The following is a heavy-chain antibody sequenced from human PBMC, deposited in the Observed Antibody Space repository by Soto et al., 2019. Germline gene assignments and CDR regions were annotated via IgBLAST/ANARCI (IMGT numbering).Heavy chain of an antibody. V-gene: IGHV3-30-3*01. CDR2: ISFDGSDK. Sequence: QVQLVESGGGVVQPGRSLRLSCAASRFAFTHYAMYWVRQAPGKGLAWVAVISFDGSDKYYAYSVKGRFTISRDNSENTLYLQMNSLRAEDTAVYYCARGPAVGATSYYYYYDGMDVWGQGTTVTVSS. J-gene: IGHJ6*02. CDR1: RFAFTHYA. D-gene: IGHD1-26*01. CDR3: ARGPAVGATSYYYYYDGMDV.